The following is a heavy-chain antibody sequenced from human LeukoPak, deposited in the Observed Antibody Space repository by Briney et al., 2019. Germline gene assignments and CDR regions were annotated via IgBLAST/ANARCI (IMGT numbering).Heavy chain of an antibody. Sequence: GGSLRLSCAASGFTFSSYSMNWVRQAPGKGLEWVSSISSSSSYIYYADSVKGRFTISRDNAKNSLYLQMNSPRAEDTAVYYCGTGSSSAHYYGMDVWGQGTTVTVSS. CDR2: ISSSSSYI. J-gene: IGHJ6*02. CDR3: GTGSSSAHYYGMDV. V-gene: IGHV3-21*01. D-gene: IGHD6-6*01. CDR1: GFTFSSYS.